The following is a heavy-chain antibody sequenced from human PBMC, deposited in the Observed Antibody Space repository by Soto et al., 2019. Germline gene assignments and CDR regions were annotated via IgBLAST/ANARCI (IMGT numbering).Heavy chain of an antibody. CDR2: IKREADGGTT. V-gene: IGHV3-15*01. J-gene: IGHJ4*02. CDR3: TTRVYYSDTSGHPRDFDY. D-gene: IGHD3-22*01. Sequence: EVQLVESGGGLVKPGGSLRLSCTASGFTFRNAWMSWVRQAPGKGLEWVGRIKREADGGTTNYAAPVKGRVTISRDDSKNLLFLRMNSLKTDDTAVYYCTTRVYYSDTSGHPRDFDYCGQGTLVTVSS. CDR1: GFTFRNAW.